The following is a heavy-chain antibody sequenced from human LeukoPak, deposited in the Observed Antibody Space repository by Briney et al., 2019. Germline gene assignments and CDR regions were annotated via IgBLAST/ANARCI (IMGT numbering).Heavy chain of an antibody. Sequence: GGSLRLSCAASGFTFDDYAMHWVRQAPGKGLEWVSGISWNSGSIGYADSVKGRFTISRDNAKNSLYLQMNSLRAEDTALYYRATDYYDSSGYYSAWYFDLWGRGTLVTVSS. D-gene: IGHD3-22*01. J-gene: IGHJ2*01. CDR3: ATDYYDSSGYYSAWYFDL. V-gene: IGHV3-9*01. CDR2: ISWNSGSI. CDR1: GFTFDDYA.